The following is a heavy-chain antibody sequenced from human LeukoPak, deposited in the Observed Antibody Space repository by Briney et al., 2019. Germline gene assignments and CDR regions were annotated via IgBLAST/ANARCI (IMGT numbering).Heavy chain of an antibody. CDR1: GFTFSSYA. CDR2: ISGSGGST. V-gene: IGHV3-23*01. Sequence: GGSLRLSCAASGFTFSSYAMSWVRQAPGKGLEWVSAISGSGGSTYYADSVKGRFTISRDNSKNTLYLQMNSLKTEDTAVYYCSRFLEWLSYYYYYMDVWGKGTTVTVSS. D-gene: IGHD3-3*01. J-gene: IGHJ6*03. CDR3: SRFLEWLSYYYYYMDV.